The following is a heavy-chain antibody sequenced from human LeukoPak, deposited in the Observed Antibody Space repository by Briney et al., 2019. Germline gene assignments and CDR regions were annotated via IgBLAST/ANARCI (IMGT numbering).Heavy chain of an antibody. CDR2: IYYSGST. V-gene: IGHV4-39*01. CDR3: ARLEQWLVFGLDY. J-gene: IGHJ4*02. D-gene: IGHD6-19*01. Sequence: PSETLSLTCSVSGGSISASSYNWGWIRQPPGKGLEWIGSIYYSGSTYYNPSLKSRVTMSVDTSKNQFSLKLSSVTAADTAVYYCARLEQWLVFGLDYWGQGTLVTVSS. CDR1: GGSISASSYN.